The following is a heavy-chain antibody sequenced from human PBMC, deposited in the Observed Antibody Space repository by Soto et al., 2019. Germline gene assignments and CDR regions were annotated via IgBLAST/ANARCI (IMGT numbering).Heavy chain of an antibody. Sequence: ASVKVSCKASGYTFTGYYMHWVRQAPGQGLEWMGWINSNTGDTMYAQKFQGRVVMTRDTSSSTVYMDVSRLTSDDTAVFYCARAGGPVDYGSYVGTYYFDYWGQGSLVTVS. V-gene: IGHV1-2*02. CDR3: ARAGGPVDYGSYVGTYYFDY. CDR1: GYTFTGYY. J-gene: IGHJ4*02. CDR2: INSNTGDT. D-gene: IGHD4-17*01.